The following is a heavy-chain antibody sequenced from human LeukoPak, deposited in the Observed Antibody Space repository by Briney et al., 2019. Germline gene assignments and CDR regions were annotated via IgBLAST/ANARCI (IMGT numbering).Heavy chain of an antibody. CDR2: IKSKTDGGTT. Sequence: PGGSLRLSCAASAFTFSNAWMSWVRQAPGKGLEWVGRIKSKTDGGTTDYAAPVKGRFTISRDDSKNTLYLQMNSLKTEDTAVYYCTTEYYYDSSGFLGFDYWGQGTLVTVSS. D-gene: IGHD3-22*01. V-gene: IGHV3-15*01. CDR1: AFTFSNAW. J-gene: IGHJ4*02. CDR3: TTEYYYDSSGFLGFDY.